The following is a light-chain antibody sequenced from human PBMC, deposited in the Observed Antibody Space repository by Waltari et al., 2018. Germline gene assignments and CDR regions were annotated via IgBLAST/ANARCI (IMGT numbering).Light chain of an antibody. CDR3: SSYTSSSSWV. CDR1: SRDVGGYDS. J-gene: IGLJ3*02. V-gene: IGLV2-14*01. Sequence: QSALTQPASVSGSPGQSITISCTGTSRDVGGYDSVSWYQPHPGKAPKLMIYEVSNRPSGVSSRFSGSKSANTASLTISGLQAEDEADYYCSSYTSSSSWVFGGGTKLTVL. CDR2: EVS.